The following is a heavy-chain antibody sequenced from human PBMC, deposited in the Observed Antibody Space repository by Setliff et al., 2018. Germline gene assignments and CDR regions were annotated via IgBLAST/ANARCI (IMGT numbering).Heavy chain of an antibody. CDR1: GDSLSSGSYF. V-gene: IGHV4-61*02. CDR2: VYKSGTT. D-gene: IGHD6-25*01. CDR3: ARDSHRLTTDPLFDH. J-gene: IGHJ4*02. Sequence: LSLTFTVSGDSLSSGSYFWTWIRQPAGKGLEWIGRVYKSGTTNYSPALKSRVTLSIDTSSNEFSLNLRSVAAADTAIYYCARDSHRLTTDPLFDHWGQGALVTVSS.